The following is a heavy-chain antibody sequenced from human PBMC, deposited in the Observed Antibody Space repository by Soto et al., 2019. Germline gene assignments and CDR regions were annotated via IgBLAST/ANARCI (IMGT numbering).Heavy chain of an antibody. CDR3: ARHSLALRKNNWFDP. Sequence: SETLSLTCTVSGDSIISGDFYWGWARQPPGKGLEWIGSIFYLGSSYYNPSLKSRVTMSVDTSKNQFSLRLRSVTAADTALYFCARHSLALRKNNWFDPWGQGIMVT. CDR1: GDSIISGDFY. CDR2: IFYLGSS. V-gene: IGHV4-39*01. J-gene: IGHJ5*02. D-gene: IGHD3-3*02.